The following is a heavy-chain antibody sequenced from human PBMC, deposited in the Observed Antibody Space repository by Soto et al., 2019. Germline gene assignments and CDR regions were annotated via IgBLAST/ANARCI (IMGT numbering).Heavy chain of an antibody. Sequence: EVQLLESGGGLVQPGGSLRLSCAASGFIFSNYAMSWVRQAPGKGLEWVSVITGSGTSTNYADSVKGRFTVSRDNSKKMLYLQMNSLRAEDTAVYYCAKDALNCTNGICYTGYYYYYMDVWGKGTTVTASS. CDR1: GFIFSNYA. J-gene: IGHJ6*03. V-gene: IGHV3-23*01. D-gene: IGHD2-8*01. CDR3: AKDALNCTNGICYTGYYYYYMDV. CDR2: ITGSGTST.